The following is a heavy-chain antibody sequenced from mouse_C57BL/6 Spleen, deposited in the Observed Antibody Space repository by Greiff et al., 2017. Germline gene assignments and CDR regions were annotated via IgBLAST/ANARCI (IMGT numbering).Heavy chain of an antibody. CDR3: ARGRGGVVAPFDY. Sequence: QVQLQQPGAELVKPGASVKLSCKASGYTFTSYWMQWVKQRPGQGLEWIGEIDPSDSYTNYNQKFKGKATLTVDTSSSTAYMQLSSLTSEDSAVYYWARGRGGVVAPFDYWGQGTTLTVSS. CDR1: GYTFTSYW. CDR2: IDPSDSYT. J-gene: IGHJ2*01. D-gene: IGHD1-1*01. V-gene: IGHV1-50*01.